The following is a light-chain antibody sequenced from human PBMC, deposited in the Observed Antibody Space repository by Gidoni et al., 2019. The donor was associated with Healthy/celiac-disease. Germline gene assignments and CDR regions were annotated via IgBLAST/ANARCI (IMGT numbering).Light chain of an antibody. CDR1: QSVSSY. Sequence: EIVLTQSPATLSLSPGERATLSCRASQSVSSYLAWYQQKPGQAPRLRIYDASNRATGIPARFSGSGSGTDFTLTISSLEPEDFAVYYCQQRSIFGGGTKVEIK. J-gene: IGKJ4*01. CDR3: QQRSI. CDR2: DAS. V-gene: IGKV3-11*01.